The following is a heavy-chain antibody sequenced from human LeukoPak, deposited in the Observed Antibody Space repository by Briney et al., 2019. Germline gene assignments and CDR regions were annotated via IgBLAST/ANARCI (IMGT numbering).Heavy chain of an antibody. J-gene: IGHJ6*03. D-gene: IGHD1-7*01. V-gene: IGHV1-2*02. CDR1: GYTFTGYY. CDR3: AREFWLELHRYYYYMDV. Sequence: ASVKVSCKASGYTFTGYYMHWVRQAPGQGLEWMGWINPNSGGTNYAQKFQGRVTMTRDTSISTAYMELSRLRSDDTAVYYCAREFWLELHRYYYYMDVWGKGTTVTVSS. CDR2: INPNSGGT.